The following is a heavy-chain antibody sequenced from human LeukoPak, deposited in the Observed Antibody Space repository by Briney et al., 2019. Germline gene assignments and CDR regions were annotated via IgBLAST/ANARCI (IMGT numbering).Heavy chain of an antibody. Sequence: SGPTLVKPTQTLTLTCTFSGFPLSTSGVGVGWIRQPPGKALEWLALIYWGDDKRYSPSLKSRLTITKDTSKNQVVLTMTNMDPVDTATYYCAHRLKYGDYIYFDYWGQGTLVTVSS. D-gene: IGHD4-17*01. V-gene: IGHV2-5*02. CDR2: IYWGDDK. J-gene: IGHJ4*02. CDR1: GFPLSTSGVG. CDR3: AHRLKYGDYIYFDY.